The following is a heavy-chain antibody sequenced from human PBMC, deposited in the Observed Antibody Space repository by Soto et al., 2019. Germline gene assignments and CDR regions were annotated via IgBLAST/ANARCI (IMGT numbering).Heavy chain of an antibody. CDR2: TRNRANSYTT. CDR1: GFSFSDHY. Sequence: GGSLRLSCAASGFSFSDHYVDWVRQAPGKGLEWVGRTRNRANSYTTEYAASVKGRFTISRDGSENLLYLQMDSLETEDTAVYYCVRSLAEAGPRKYFDYWGQGTLVTVSS. D-gene: IGHD6-13*01. J-gene: IGHJ4*02. V-gene: IGHV3-72*01. CDR3: VRSLAEAGPRKYFDY.